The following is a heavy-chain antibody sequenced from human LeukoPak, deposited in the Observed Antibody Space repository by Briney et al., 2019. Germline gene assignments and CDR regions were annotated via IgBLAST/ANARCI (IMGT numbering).Heavy chain of an antibody. CDR1: GGSISSYY. J-gene: IGHJ6*02. CDR3: ARDIPIRALRRENYYYYGMDV. V-gene: IGHV4-59*01. D-gene: IGHD1-26*01. CDR2: IYYSGST. Sequence: PSETPSLTCTVSGGSISSYYWSWIRQPPGKGLEWIGYIYYSGSTNYNPSLKSRVTISVDTSKNQFSLKLSSVTAADTAVYYCARDIPIRALRRENYYYYGMDVWGQGTTVTVSS.